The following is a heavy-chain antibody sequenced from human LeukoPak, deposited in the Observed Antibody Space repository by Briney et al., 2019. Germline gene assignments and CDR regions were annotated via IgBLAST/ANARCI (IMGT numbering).Heavy chain of an antibody. CDR1: GFTFSSYA. D-gene: IGHD5-18*01. J-gene: IGHJ4*02. CDR3: AKDQEGGYRPDY. CDR2: ISGSGGST. V-gene: IGHV3-23*01. Sequence: GGSLRLSCAASGFTFSSYAMSWVRQAPGKGLEWVSAISGSGGSTYYADSVKGRFTIPRDNSKNTLYLQMNSLRAEDTAVYYCAKDQEGGYRPDYWGQGTLVAVSS.